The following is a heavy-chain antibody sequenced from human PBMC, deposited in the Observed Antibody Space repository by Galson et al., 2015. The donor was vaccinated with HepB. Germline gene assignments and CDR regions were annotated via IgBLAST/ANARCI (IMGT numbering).Heavy chain of an antibody. Sequence: ETLSLTCSVSGGPISSHYWNWIRQSPGKGLEWIGYIYHSGATNYNPSLRSRVTVSVDTAKNQFSLSLTSLTTADTAVYYCARGQTSYSSAWYKNAFDIWGQGTMVTVSS. CDR1: GGPISSHY. V-gene: IGHV4-59*11. D-gene: IGHD6-13*01. J-gene: IGHJ3*02. CDR3: ARGQTSYSSAWYKNAFDI. CDR2: IYHSGAT.